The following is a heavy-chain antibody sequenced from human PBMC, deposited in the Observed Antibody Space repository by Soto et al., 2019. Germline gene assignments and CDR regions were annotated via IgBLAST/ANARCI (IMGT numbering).Heavy chain of an antibody. Sequence: PGGSLRLSCAASGFTFSSYEMNWVRQAPGKGLEWVSYISSSGSTIYYADSVKGRFTISRDNAKNSLYLQMNSLRAEDTAVYYCAXGTRFGELYYYYYGMDVWGQGTTVTVSS. CDR1: GFTFSSYE. V-gene: IGHV3-48*03. CDR3: AXGTRFGELYYYYYGMDV. J-gene: IGHJ6*02. CDR2: ISSSGSTI. D-gene: IGHD3-10*01.